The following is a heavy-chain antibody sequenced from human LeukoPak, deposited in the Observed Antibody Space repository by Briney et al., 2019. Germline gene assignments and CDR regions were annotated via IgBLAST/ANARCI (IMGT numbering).Heavy chain of an antibody. D-gene: IGHD1-26*01. CDR3: ARSFIVGATSGYYFKY. V-gene: IGHV1-46*01. CDR1: GYIFISYY. J-gene: IGHJ4*02. CDR2: INPSGGST. Sequence: ASVKVSCKASGYIFISYYTHWVRQAPGQGLEWMGIINPSGGSTSYAQKFQGRVTMTRDTSTSTVYMELSSLRSEDTAVYYCARSFIVGATSGYYFKYWGQGTLVTVSS.